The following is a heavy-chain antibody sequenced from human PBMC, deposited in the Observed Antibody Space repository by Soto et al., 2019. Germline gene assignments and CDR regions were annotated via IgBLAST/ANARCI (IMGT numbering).Heavy chain of an antibody. CDR3: ARAPYYYGMDV. J-gene: IGHJ6*02. V-gene: IGHV3-48*03. CDR1: GFTFSSYE. CDR2: ISSSGSTI. Sequence: XESLLLSCAASGFTFSSYEMNWVRQAPGKGLEWVSYISSSGSTIYYADSVKGRFTISRDNAKNSLYLQMNSLRAEDTAVYYCARAPYYYGMDVWGQGTTVTVSS.